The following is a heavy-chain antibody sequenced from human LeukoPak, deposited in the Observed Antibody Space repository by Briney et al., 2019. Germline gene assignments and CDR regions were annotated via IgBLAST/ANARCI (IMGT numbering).Heavy chain of an antibody. Sequence: GGSLRLSCAASGFTFNKAWMSWARHATGKGREWLGRNKSKRDGGTTDYAAPVQGRFAMSRDGSQNTVYLQMNSLKTADTAVYYCTTDGGIGASPIFDYWGQGTLLTVSS. J-gene: IGHJ4*02. CDR2: NKSKRDGGTT. CDR3: TTDGGIGASPIFDY. D-gene: IGHD6-6*01. CDR1: GFTFNKAW. V-gene: IGHV3-15*01.